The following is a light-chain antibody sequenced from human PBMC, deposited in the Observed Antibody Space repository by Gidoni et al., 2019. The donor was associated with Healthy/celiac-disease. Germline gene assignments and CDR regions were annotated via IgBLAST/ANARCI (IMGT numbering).Light chain of an antibody. CDR1: QSISSW. CDR2: KAS. CDR3: QQYNSYST. J-gene: IGKJ1*01. Sequence: DIQMTQSPSTLSASVGDRVIITCWASQSISSWLAWYQQKPGKAPKLLIYKASSLESGVPSRFSGSGSGTEFTRTISSLQPDDFATYYCQQYNSYSTFGQGTKVEIK. V-gene: IGKV1-5*03.